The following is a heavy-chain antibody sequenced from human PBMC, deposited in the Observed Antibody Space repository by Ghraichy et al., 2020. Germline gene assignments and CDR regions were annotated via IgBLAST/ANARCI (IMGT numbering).Heavy chain of an antibody. V-gene: IGHV4-34*01. J-gene: IGHJ4*02. Sequence: SQTLSLTCAVYGGSFSGYYWSWIRQPPGKGLEWIGEINHSGSTNYNPSLKSRVTISVDTSKNQFSLKLSSVTAADTAVYYCARGRVAVAGTRTRYFDYWGQGTLVTVSS. D-gene: IGHD6-19*01. CDR1: GGSFSGYY. CDR3: ARGRVAVAGTRTRYFDY. CDR2: INHSGST.